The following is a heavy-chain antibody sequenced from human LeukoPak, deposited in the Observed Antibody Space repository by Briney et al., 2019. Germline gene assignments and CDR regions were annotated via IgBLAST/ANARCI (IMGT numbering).Heavy chain of an antibody. CDR2: ISSSSSYI. CDR1: GFTLRSYS. CDR3: ARAVYGFDAFDI. V-gene: IGHV3-21*01. Sequence: GGSLRLSCAASGFTLRSYSMNWVRQAPGNGLEWASSISSSSSYIYYADSVKGRFTISRDNAKNSLYLQTNSLRAEDTAVYYCARAVYGFDAFDIWGQGTMVTVSS. D-gene: IGHD4-17*01. J-gene: IGHJ3*02.